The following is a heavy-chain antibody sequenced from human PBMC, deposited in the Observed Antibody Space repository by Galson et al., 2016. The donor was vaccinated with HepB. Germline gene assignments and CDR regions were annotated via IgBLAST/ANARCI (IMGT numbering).Heavy chain of an antibody. CDR2: ISSDGGGT. CDR3: VRWDDYLYFDY. CDR1: GFFFSSYR. V-gene: IGHV3-74*01. J-gene: IGHJ4*02. Sequence: SLRLSCAASGFFFSSYRMYWVRQAPGKGLVWVSRISSDGGGTTYADPVKGRFTISRDNAKNPLYLQMNSLRADDTAVYFCVRWDDYLYFDYWGQGALVTVSS. D-gene: IGHD2/OR15-2a*01.